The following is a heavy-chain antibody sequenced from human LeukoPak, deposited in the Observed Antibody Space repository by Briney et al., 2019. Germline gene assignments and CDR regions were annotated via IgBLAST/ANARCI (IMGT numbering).Heavy chain of an antibody. D-gene: IGHD2-2*01. V-gene: IGHV3-30*02. J-gene: IGHJ4*02. CDR2: IRYDGNNK. Sequence: QAGGSLRLSCAASGFNFSNYGMHWVRQAPGKGLEWVAFIRYDGNNKYYADSMKGRFTISRDNSKNTLYLQMNSLRAEDTAVYYCAKLPVLPAAIYWGQGTLVTVSS. CDR1: GFNFSNYG. CDR3: AKLPVLPAAIY.